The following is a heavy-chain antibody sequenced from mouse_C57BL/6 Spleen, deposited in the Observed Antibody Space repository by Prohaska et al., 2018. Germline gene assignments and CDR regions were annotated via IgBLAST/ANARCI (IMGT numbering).Heavy chain of an antibody. CDR2: IDPSDSYT. CDR1: GYTFTSYW. D-gene: IGHD4-1*01. Sequence: GAELVKPGASVKLSCKASGYTFTSYWMQWVKQRPGQGLEWIGEIDPSDSYTNYNQKFKGKATLTVDTSSSTAYMQLSSLTSEDSAVYYCARGKLGQEFAYWGQGTLVNVSA. J-gene: IGHJ3*01. V-gene: IGHV1-50*01. CDR3: ARGKLGQEFAY.